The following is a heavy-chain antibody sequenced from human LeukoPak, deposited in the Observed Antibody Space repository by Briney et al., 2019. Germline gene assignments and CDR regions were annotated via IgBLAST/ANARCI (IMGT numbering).Heavy chain of an antibody. CDR1: GVTFSSYA. CDR3: ARVSAHNYGYGY. D-gene: IGHD5-18*01. V-gene: IGHV3-7*01. Sequence: QTGGSLRLSCAASGVTFSSYAMSWVRQAPGKGREWVANIKEDGSEKYYVDSVKGRFTISRDNAKNSLYLQVNSLRVEDTAVYYCARVSAHNYGYGYWGQGTLVTVSS. J-gene: IGHJ4*02. CDR2: IKEDGSEK.